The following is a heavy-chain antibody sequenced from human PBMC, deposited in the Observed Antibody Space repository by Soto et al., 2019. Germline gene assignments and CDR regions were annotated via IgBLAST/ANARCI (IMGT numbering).Heavy chain of an antibody. D-gene: IGHD3-3*01. Sequence: PSETLSLTCTVSGGSISSGDYYWSWIRQPPGKGLEWIGYIYYSGSTYYNPSLKSRVTISVDTSKNQFSLKLSSVTAADTAVYYCARARHRFLEWLYPSYYFDYWGQGTLVTVSS. CDR2: IYYSGST. J-gene: IGHJ4*02. CDR3: ARARHRFLEWLYPSYYFDY. CDR1: GGSISSGDYY. V-gene: IGHV4-30-4*01.